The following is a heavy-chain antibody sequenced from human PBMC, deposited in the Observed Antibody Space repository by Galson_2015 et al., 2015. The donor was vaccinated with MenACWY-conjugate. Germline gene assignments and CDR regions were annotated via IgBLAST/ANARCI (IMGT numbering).Heavy chain of an antibody. CDR1: GSSFTNYW. CDR2: FNPANSET. CDR3: ARHPPGGRGLDV. V-gene: IGHV5-51*01. D-gene: IGHD1-26*01. Sequence: QSGAEVKKPGESLKISCKGSGSSFTNYWIGWERQMPGKGLEWMGLFNPANSETRYSPSFQGQVTISADESISTAYLQWTSLKASDTAMYYCARHPPGGRGLDVWGRGTTVTVSS. J-gene: IGHJ6*02.